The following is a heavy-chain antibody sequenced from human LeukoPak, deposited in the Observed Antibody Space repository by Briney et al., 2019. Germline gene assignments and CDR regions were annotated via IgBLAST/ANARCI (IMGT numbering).Heavy chain of an antibody. CDR2: IYYSGST. D-gene: IGHD1-26*01. CDR1: GGSISSYY. V-gene: IGHV4-59*12. J-gene: IGHJ5*02. Sequence: SETLSLTCTVSGGSISSYYWSWIRQPPGKGLEWIGYIYYSGSTNYNPSLKSRVTMSVDTSKNQFSLRLSSVTAADTAVYYCARAVAGRELLRGLNWFDPWGQGTLVTVSS. CDR3: ARAVAGRELLRGLNWFDP.